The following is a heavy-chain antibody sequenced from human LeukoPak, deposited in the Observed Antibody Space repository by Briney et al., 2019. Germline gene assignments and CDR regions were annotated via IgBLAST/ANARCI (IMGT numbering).Heavy chain of an antibody. CDR2: IKQAGSAK. V-gene: IGHV3-7*04. CDR1: GFALSTVW. J-gene: IGHJ4*02. Sequence: GGPLRLSCVTSGFALSTVWMCGGPPAPGGGVKWVGSIKQAGSAKYYVGSVQGRFIISSDNAQNSLHLTMNSVKVEDTAFYYCVRAWAGTALGDCWGQGTLVTVSS. D-gene: IGHD1-1*01. CDR3: VRAWAGTALGDC.